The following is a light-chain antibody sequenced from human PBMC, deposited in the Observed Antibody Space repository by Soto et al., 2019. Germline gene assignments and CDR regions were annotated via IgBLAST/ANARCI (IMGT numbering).Light chain of an antibody. CDR2: LNSDGSH. CDR3: QTWGTGKGV. CDR1: SGHSSYA. Sequence: QPVLTQSPSASASLGASVKLTCTLSSGHSSYAIAWHQQQPEKDPRYLMKLNSDGSHSKGDGIPDRFSGSSSGAERYLTISSLQSEDEADYYCQTWGTGKGVFGGGTKLTVL. J-gene: IGLJ2*01. V-gene: IGLV4-69*01.